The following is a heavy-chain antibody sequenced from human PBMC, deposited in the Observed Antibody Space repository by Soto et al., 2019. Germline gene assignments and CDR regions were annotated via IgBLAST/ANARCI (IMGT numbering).Heavy chain of an antibody. V-gene: IGHV1-2*02. Sequence: ASVKVSCKASGYTLTGLSMHWVRQAPGQGLEWMGGVKPENGGTNYAQKFQGRGTMTRDTSISTAYMELSRLRSDDTAVYYCAREGGRIAAAGKAFYYYYGMDVCGQGTTVTVSS. J-gene: IGHJ6*02. CDR2: VKPENGGT. CDR3: AREGGRIAAAGKAFYYYYGMDV. D-gene: IGHD6-13*01. CDR1: GYTLTGLS.